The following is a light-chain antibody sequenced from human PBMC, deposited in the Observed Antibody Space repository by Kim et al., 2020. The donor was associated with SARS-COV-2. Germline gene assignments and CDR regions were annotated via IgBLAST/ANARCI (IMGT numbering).Light chain of an antibody. Sequence: PGQSITISCTGTRRDVGGYNYVSWYQQHPGKAPKLMIYDVSNRPSGVSNRFSGSKSGNTASLTISGLQAEDEADYYCSSYTSSSTVFGTGTKVTVL. CDR3: SSYTSSSTV. CDR2: DVS. V-gene: IGLV2-14*03. CDR1: RRDVGGYNY. J-gene: IGLJ1*01.